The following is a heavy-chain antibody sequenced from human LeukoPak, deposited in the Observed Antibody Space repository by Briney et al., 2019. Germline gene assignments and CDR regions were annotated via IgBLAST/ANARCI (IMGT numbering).Heavy chain of an antibody. D-gene: IGHD2-2*01. CDR1: GGSISSGSYY. V-gene: IGHV4-61*02. CDR3: ARVMGRYCSSTSCQNPSAFDI. Sequence: SETLSLTCTVSGGSISSGSYYWSWIRQPAGKGLEWIGRIFTSGSTNYNPSLKSRVTISVDTSKNQFSLKLSSVTAADTAVYYCARVMGRYCSSTSCQNPSAFDIWGQGTMVTVSS. J-gene: IGHJ3*02. CDR2: IFTSGST.